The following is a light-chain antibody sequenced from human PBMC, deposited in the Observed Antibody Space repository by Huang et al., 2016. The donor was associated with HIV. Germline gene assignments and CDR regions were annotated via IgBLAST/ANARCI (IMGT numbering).Light chain of an antibody. J-gene: IGKJ1*01. Sequence: DIQMTQSPSSLSASVGDRVTITCRARQGISNSLAWYQQKPGKAPKLLLFAASRLESGVPSSFSGNGSGTDYTLTISTLQPEDFATYYCQQYYSTPTFGQGTKVAVK. CDR3: QQYYSTPT. CDR2: AAS. CDR1: QGISNS. V-gene: IGKV1-NL1*01.